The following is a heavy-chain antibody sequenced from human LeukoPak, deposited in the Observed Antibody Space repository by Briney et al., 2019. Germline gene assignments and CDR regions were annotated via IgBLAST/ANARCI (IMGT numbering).Heavy chain of an antibody. CDR3: AKDGYSSSWYWFDP. J-gene: IGHJ5*02. V-gene: IGHV3-23*01. CDR2: ISGSGGST. Sequence: PGGSLRPSCAASGFTFSSYAMSWVRQAPGKGLEWVSAISGSGGSTYYADSVKGRFTITRDNSKNTLYLQMNCLRPEDTAVYYCAKDGYSSSWYWFDPGGQGTLVTVSS. D-gene: IGHD6-13*01. CDR1: GFTFSSYA.